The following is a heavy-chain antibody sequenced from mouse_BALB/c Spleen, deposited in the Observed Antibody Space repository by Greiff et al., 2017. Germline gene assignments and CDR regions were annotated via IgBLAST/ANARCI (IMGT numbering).Heavy chain of an antibody. CDR1: GYTFTSYW. D-gene: IGHD1-1*01. CDR2: INPSNGRT. V-gene: IGHV1S81*02. J-gene: IGHJ4*01. Sequence: QVQLQQSGAELVKPGASVKLSCKASGYTFTSYWMHWVKQRPGQGLEWIGEINPSNGRTNYNEKFKSKATLTVDKSSSTAYMQLSSLTTEDSAVYYCARYYGYAMDYWGQGTSVTVSS. CDR3: ARYYGYAMDY.